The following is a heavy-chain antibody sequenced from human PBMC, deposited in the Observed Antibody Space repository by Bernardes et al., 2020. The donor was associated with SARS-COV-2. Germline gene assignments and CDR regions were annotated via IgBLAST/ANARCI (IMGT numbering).Heavy chain of an antibody. CDR3: ARGGTNGYNYNLNY. J-gene: IGHJ4*02. CDR1: GFTFDDYG. Sequence: GGSLRLSCAASGFTFDDYGMSWVRQAPGKGLEWVSGINWNGGSTGYADSVKGRFTISRDNAKNTVYLQMISLRAEDTAVYYCARGGTNGYNYNLNYWGQGTLVPVSS. V-gene: IGHV3-20*04. D-gene: IGHD5-12*01. CDR2: INWNGGST.